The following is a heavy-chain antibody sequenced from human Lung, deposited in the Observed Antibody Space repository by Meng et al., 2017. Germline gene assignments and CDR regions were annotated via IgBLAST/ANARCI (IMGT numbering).Heavy chain of an antibody. J-gene: IGHJ5*02. D-gene: IGHD5-18*01. CDR3: AKEAAMAS. Sequence: VQLLGAGGGLVQPGGSLSLSCAASGFTFTAFSMTWVRQAPGKGLGWVSTISSTGDSTFYPDSVKGRFIVSRDNSKNTLYLQMNSLRAEDTAIYYCAKEAAMASWGQGTLVTVSS. CDR2: ISSTGDST. V-gene: IGHV3-23*01. CDR1: GFTFTAFS.